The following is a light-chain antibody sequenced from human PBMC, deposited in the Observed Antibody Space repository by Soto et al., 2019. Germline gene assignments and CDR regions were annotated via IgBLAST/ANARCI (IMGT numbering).Light chain of an antibody. CDR1: SSDVGSGNV. Sequence: QSALTQPASVSGSPGQSITISCTGTSSDVGSGNVVSWYQHYPGKAPQLMIYEAFQRPSGVSSRFSGSKSGNTASLTISGLQAEDEADYYCCSHAGSDTYVFGTGTKVPS. CDR3: CSHAGSDTYV. CDR2: EAF. V-gene: IGLV2-23*01. J-gene: IGLJ1*01.